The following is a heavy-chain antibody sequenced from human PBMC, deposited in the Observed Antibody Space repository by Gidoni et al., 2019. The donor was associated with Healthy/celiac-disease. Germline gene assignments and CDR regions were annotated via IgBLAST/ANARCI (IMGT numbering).Heavy chain of an antibody. J-gene: IGHJ6*02. CDR3: ARGQRYFGPHYYYYGMDV. CDR1: GGSISRSTW. CDR2: IYHSGST. D-gene: IGHD3-9*01. V-gene: IGHV4-4*02. Sequence: QVQLQESGPGLVKPSGTLSLTCAVSGGSISRSTWWSWVRQPPGKGLEWIGEIYHSGSTNYNPSLKSRVTISVDKSKNQFSLKLSSVTAADTAVYYCARGQRYFGPHYYYYGMDVWGQGTTVTVSS.